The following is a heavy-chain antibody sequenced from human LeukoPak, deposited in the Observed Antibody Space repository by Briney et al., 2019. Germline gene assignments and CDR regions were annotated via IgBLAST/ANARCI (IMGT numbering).Heavy chain of an antibody. CDR3: ARDAYSSSSLVGGAYFDY. CDR2: ISSNGGST. CDR1: GFTFSSYA. V-gene: IGHV3-64*02. D-gene: IGHD6-13*01. J-gene: IGHJ4*02. Sequence: GGSLSLSFAASGFTFSSYAMHWVRPAPGKGLGYVSAISSNGGSTYYSDSVKGRFIISRDNSKNTLYLQMGSLRAEDMAVYYCARDAYSSSSLVGGAYFDYWGQGTLVTVSS.